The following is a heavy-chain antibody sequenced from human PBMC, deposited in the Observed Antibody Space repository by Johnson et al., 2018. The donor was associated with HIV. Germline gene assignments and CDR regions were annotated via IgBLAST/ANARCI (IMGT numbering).Heavy chain of an antibody. CDR1: GFTFDDYG. J-gene: IGHJ3*02. Sequence: VQLVESGGGVVRPGGSLRLSCAASGFTFDDYGMSWVRQAPGKGLEWVSGINWNGGSTGYADSVKGRFTISRDNAKNSLYLQMNSLRPEDTAVYYCARDRAIVVAYDAFDIWGQGTMVTVSS. V-gene: IGHV3-20*04. CDR3: ARDRAIVVAYDAFDI. CDR2: INWNGGST. D-gene: IGHD3-22*01.